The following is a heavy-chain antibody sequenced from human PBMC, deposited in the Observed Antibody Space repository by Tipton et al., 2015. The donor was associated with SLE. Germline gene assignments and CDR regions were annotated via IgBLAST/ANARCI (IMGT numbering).Heavy chain of an antibody. CDR1: GFTFSSYW. CDR2: MNSDGSNI. Sequence: SLRLSCAASGFTFSSYWMSWVRQAPAKGLVWVSRMNSDGSNIGYADSVKGRFTISRDNAKNTLYLQMNSLRAEDTAVYYCTRGGSGYSLNWGQGTLVTVSS. CDR3: TRGGSGYSLN. V-gene: IGHV3-74*01. J-gene: IGHJ4*02. D-gene: IGHD3-22*01.